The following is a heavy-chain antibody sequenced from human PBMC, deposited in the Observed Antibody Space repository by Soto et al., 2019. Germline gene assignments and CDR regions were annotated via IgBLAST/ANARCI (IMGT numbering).Heavy chain of an antibody. CDR2: ISAYNGNT. J-gene: IGHJ4*02. CDR1: GYTFTSYM. V-gene: IGHV1-18*01. CDR3: ARGQVATIHFDY. Sequence: QVPLVQSGAEVKKPGASVKVSCKASGYTFTSYMISWVRQAPGQGLEWMGWISAYNGNTNHAQKFQGRVTMTTDTSTITAYMELRSLRSDDTAVYYCARGQVATIHFDYWGQGTLVTVSS. D-gene: IGHD5-12*01.